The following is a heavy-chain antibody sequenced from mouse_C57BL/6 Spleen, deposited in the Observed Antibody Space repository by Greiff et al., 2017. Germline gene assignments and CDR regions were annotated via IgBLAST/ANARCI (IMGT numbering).Heavy chain of an antibody. J-gene: IGHJ2*01. Sequence: QVQLQQPVAELVRPGSSVKLSCKASGYTFTSYWMHWVKQRPIQGLEWIGNIDPSNSETHYTQKFKDKATLTVDKSSSTAYMQLSSLTSEDSAVYCCARRLYLDYWGQGTPLTVSS. CDR3: ARRLYLDY. CDR1: GYTFTSYW. CDR2: IDPSNSET. D-gene: IGHD3-2*02. V-gene: IGHV1-52*01.